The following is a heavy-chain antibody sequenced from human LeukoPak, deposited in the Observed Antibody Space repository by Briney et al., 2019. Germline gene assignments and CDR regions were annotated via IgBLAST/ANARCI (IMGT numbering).Heavy chain of an antibody. CDR2: INHSGST. J-gene: IGHJ4*02. Sequence: SETLSLTCAVYGGSFSGYYWSWIRQPPGKGLEWIGEINHSGSTNYNPSPKSRVTISVDTSKNQFSLKLSSVTAADTAVYYCARGRPDFWTNFYTYFLDSWGQGTLVTVSS. CDR3: ARGRPDFWTNFYTYFLDS. D-gene: IGHD3/OR15-3a*01. CDR1: GGSFSGYY. V-gene: IGHV4-34*01.